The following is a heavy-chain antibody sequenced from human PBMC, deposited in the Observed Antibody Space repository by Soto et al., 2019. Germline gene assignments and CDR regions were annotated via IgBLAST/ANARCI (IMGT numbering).Heavy chain of an antibody. CDR1: GYTFTGYY. Sequence: QAQLVQSGAEVKKPGASVKVSCKASGYTFTGYYMHWVRQAPGQGLPWMGWINLKSGATKYTQRFRGRVTMTRDAPSSTAYMELRRLSSADTAVYYCARQLPYCGGDCYTEPVDYWGQGALVTVAS. CDR3: ARQLPYCGGDCYTEPVDY. V-gene: IGHV1-2*02. D-gene: IGHD2-21*02. CDR2: INLKSGAT. J-gene: IGHJ4*02.